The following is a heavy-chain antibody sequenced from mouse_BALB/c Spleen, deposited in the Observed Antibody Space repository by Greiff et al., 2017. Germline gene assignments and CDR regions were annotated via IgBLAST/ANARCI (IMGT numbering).Heavy chain of an antibody. V-gene: IGHV5-12-2*01. J-gene: IGHJ1*01. CDR1: GFTFSSYT. CDR2: ISNGGGST. D-gene: IGHD2-4*01. CDR3: ARHYYDYDWYFDV. Sequence: EVMLVESGGGLVQPGGSLKLSCAASGFTFSSYTMSWVRQTPEKRLEWVAYISNGGGSTYYPDTVKGRFTISRDDAKNTLYLQMSSLKSEDTAMYYCARHYYDYDWYFDVWGAGTTVTVSS.